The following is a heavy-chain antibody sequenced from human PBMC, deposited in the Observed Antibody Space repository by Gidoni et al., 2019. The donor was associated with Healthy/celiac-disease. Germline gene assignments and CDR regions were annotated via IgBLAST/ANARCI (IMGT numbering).Heavy chain of an antibody. V-gene: IGHV3-48*03. J-gene: IGHJ4*02. CDR2: ISSSGSTI. CDR3: ARVPQAGPYYFDY. CDR1: AFTFSSYE. Sequence: EVQLVESGGGLVQPGGSLRLSCAASAFTFSSYEMNWVRQAPGKGLEWVSYISSSGSTIYYADSVKGRFTISRDNAKNSLYLQMNSLRAEDTAVYYCARVPQAGPYYFDYWGQGTLVTVSS.